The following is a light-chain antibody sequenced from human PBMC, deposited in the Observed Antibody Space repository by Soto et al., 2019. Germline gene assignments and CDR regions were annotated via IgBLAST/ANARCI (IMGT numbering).Light chain of an antibody. V-gene: IGKV3-15*01. CDR2: GAF. CDR1: ESISSS. CDR3: QQYNNGPTYT. J-gene: IGKJ2*01. Sequence: EIVMTQSPATLSVSPGERATLSCRASESISSSLAWYQQKPGQAPRLLIYGAFTRATGIPARFSGSGSGTEFTLTISSLQSEDFAINYCQQYNNGPTYTFGQGTKLEIK.